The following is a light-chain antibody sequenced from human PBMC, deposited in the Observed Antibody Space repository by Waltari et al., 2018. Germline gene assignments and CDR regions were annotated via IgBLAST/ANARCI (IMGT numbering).Light chain of an antibody. CDR3: QVWDTSSNLHVV. CDR2: DDS. CDR1: NIGSKS. V-gene: IGLV3-21*03. J-gene: IGLJ2*01. Sequence: SYVLTQPPSVSVAPGKTARITCGGNNIGSKSVQWYQQKPGQAPVLVVYDDSDRPSGIPERVSGSNSGNTATLTISRVEAGDEADYYCQVWDTSSNLHVVFGGGAKLTVL.